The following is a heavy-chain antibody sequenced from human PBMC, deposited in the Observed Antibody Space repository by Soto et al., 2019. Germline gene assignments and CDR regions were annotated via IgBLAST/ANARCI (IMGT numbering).Heavy chain of an antibody. CDR2: IVVGSGNT. CDR3: AAVGGDYYGSGSYSLWYYYGMDV. V-gene: IGHV1-58*01. D-gene: IGHD3-10*01. Sequence: SVKVSCKASGFTFTSSAVQWVRQARGQRLEWIGWIVVGSGNTNYAQKFQERVTITRDMSTSTAYMELSSLRSEDTAVYYCAAVGGDYYGSGSYSLWYYYGMDVSGQGTTVTVSS. CDR1: GFTFTSSA. J-gene: IGHJ6*02.